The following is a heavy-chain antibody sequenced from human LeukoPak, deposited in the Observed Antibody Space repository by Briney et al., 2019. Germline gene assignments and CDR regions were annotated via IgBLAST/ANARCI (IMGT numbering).Heavy chain of an antibody. J-gene: IGHJ5*02. CDR3: ARDLGQYYDTSDNWFDP. CDR1: GGSFSGYY. V-gene: IGHV4-34*01. CDR2: INHSGST. D-gene: IGHD3-22*01. Sequence: PSETLSLTCAVYGGSFSGYYWSWIRQPPGKGLEWIGEINHSGSTNYNPSLKSRVSISVDTSKNQFSLKLSSVTAADTAVYYCARDLGQYYDTSDNWFDPRGQGTLVTVSS.